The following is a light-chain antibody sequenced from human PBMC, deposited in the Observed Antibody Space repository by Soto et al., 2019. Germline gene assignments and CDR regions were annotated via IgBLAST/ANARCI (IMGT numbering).Light chain of an antibody. CDR2: DAS. V-gene: IGKV3-11*01. CDR3: QHRSNWPGT. Sequence: EIVLTQSPATLSLSPGERATLSCRSSQSVSSYLAWYQQKPGQAPRLLIYDASNRATGIPARFSGSGSGTDFTLTISSLEPEDFAVYYCQHRSNWPGTFGPGTKVDIK. J-gene: IGKJ3*01. CDR1: QSVSSY.